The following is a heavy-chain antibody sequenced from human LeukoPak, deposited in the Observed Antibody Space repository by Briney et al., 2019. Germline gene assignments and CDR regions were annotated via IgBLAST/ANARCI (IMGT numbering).Heavy chain of an antibody. CDR3: ARVTYSSGWYDDAFDI. CDR2: INHNSGGT. Sequence: GASVKVSCKASGYTFTGYYMHWVRQAPGQGLEWMGRINHNSGGTNYAQKFQGRVTMTRDTSISTAYMELSRLRSDDTAVYYCARVTYSSGWYDDAFDIWGQGTMVTVSS. V-gene: IGHV1-2*06. J-gene: IGHJ3*02. CDR1: GYTFTGYY. D-gene: IGHD6-19*01.